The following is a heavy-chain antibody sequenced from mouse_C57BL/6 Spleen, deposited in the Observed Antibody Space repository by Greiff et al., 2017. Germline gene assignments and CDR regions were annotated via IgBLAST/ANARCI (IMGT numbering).Heavy chain of an antibody. J-gene: IGHJ2*01. CDR2: IDPENGDT. Sequence: VHVKQSGAELVRPGASVKLSCTASGFNIKDDYMHWVKQRPEQGLEWIGWIDPENGDTEYASKFQGKATITADTSSNTAYLQLSSLTSEDTAVYYCTSYDGYSYFDYWGQGTTLTVSS. CDR3: TSYDGYSYFDY. D-gene: IGHD2-3*01. V-gene: IGHV14-4*01. CDR1: GFNIKDDY.